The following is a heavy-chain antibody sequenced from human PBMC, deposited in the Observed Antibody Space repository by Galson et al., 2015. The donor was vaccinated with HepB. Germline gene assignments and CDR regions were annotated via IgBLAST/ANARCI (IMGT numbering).Heavy chain of an antibody. J-gene: IGHJ3*02. D-gene: IGHD4-17*01. CDR2: VCCKTDKM. CDR3: IKGGYDVVSPSATGTTVTSHDGFAI. V-gene: IGHV3-9*01. CDR1: RVTFDDYA. Sequence: ALRLSCAGSRVTFDDYARHCVGQLPGEPQDWAAGVCCKTDKMGCVDSVKGRITIPGDNAKNSLYLEMNSLRIEDTAFYYCIKGGYDVVSPSATGTTVTSHDGFAIWGQGTLVTVSS.